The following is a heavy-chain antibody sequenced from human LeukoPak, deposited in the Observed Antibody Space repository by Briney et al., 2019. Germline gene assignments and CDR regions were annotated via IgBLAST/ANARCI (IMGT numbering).Heavy chain of an antibody. CDR2: ISGSGGST. V-gene: IGHV3-23*01. Sequence: GGSLRLSCAASGLTFSSHWMSWVRQAPGKGLEWVSAISGSGGSTYYADSVKGRFTISRDNAKNSLYLQMNSLRAEDTAVYYCASAGAVAGWEIFDYWGQGTLVTVSS. CDR1: GLTFSSHW. J-gene: IGHJ4*02. CDR3: ASAGAVAGWEIFDY. D-gene: IGHD6-19*01.